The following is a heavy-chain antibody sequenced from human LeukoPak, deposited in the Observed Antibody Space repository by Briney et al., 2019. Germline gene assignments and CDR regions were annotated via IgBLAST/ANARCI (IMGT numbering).Heavy chain of an antibody. CDR2: ISGSGSST. CDR1: GFTFSSYA. Sequence: GGSLRLSCAASGFTFSSYAMSWVRQAPGKGLEWVSAISGSGSSTYYADSVKGRFAISRDDSKNTLSLQMNSLRAEDTAVYYCAKGGSFYDSSGYADYWGQGTLVTVSS. CDR3: AKGGSFYDSSGYADY. J-gene: IGHJ4*02. V-gene: IGHV3-23*01. D-gene: IGHD3-22*01.